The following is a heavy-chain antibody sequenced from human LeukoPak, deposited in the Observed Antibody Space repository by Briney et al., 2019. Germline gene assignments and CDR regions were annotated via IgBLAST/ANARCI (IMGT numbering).Heavy chain of an antibody. J-gene: IGHJ6*03. V-gene: IGHV3-74*01. Sequence: GGSLRLSCAASGFTFSSYWMHWVRQAPGKGLVWVSRINTDGSSTSYADSVKGRFTISRDNAKNTLYLQMNSLRAEDTAVYYCARVKYYDFWSNYMDVWGKGTTVTVSS. CDR1: GFTFSSYW. D-gene: IGHD3-3*01. CDR3: ARVKYYDFWSNYMDV. CDR2: INTDGSST.